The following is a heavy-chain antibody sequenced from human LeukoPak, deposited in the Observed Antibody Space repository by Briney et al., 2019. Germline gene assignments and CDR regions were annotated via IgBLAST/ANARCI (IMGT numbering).Heavy chain of an antibody. CDR3: ARGYYGSGSYWDY. J-gene: IGHJ4*02. Sequence: GGSLRLSCAASGFTFSTYSMNWARQAPGRGLEWLSYISSSSTIYSAHSMKGRFTVSRDNAKNSLYLQMNSLRAEDTAVYYCARGYYGSGSYWDYWGRGTLVTVCS. D-gene: IGHD3-10*01. CDR1: GFTFSTYS. V-gene: IGHV3-48*01. CDR2: ISSSSTI.